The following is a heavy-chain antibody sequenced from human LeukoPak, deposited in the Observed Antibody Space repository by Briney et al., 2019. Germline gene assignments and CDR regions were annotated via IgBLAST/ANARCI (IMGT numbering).Heavy chain of an antibody. CDR2: IYYSGST. V-gene: IGHV4-59*01. CDR3: ARTPGIAAAPDC. Sequence: MPSETLSLTCTVSGGSISSYYWSWIRQPPGKGLEWIGYIYYSGSTNYNPSLKSRVTISVDTSKNQFSLKLSSVTAADTAVYYCARTPGIAAAPDCWGQGTLVTVSS. D-gene: IGHD6-13*01. CDR1: GGSISSYY. J-gene: IGHJ4*02.